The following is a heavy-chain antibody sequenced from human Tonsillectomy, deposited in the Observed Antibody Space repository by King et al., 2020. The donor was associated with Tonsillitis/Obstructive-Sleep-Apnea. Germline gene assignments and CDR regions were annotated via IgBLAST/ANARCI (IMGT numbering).Heavy chain of an antibody. CDR1: GFNFVAYW. J-gene: IGHJ4*02. CDR2: IYPGDSDT. V-gene: IGHV5-51*03. CDR3: TRASGNYIPDY. Sequence: QLVQSGAEVKKPGESLKISCKGSGFNFVAYWIGWVRQKPGKGLEWMGIIYPGDSDTRYSPSFQGHVTISADKSINTAYLQWSDLKASDTAMYFCTRASGNYIPDYWGQGALVTVSS. D-gene: IGHD3-10*01.